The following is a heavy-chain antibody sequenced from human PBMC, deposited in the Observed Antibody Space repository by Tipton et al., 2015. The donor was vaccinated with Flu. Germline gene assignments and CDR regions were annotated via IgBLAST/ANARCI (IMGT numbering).Heavy chain of an antibody. D-gene: IGHD3-10*01. CDR3: ARGIGFGELLDY. V-gene: IGHV3-21*01. CDR1: GFIFSTFS. Sequence: SLRLSCAASGFIFSTFSMNWVRQAPGKGLEWVSSISTSSYYINYADSVEGRFTITRDSAKNSLYLQMNDLRAEDTAVYYCARGIGFGELLDYWGQGTLVTVSS. J-gene: IGHJ4*02. CDR2: ISTSSYYI.